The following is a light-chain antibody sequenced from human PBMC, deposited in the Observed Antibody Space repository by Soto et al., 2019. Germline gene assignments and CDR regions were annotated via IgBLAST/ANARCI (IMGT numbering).Light chain of an antibody. CDR3: QQANSFPT. V-gene: IGKV1-12*01. Sequence: DIQMTQSPSFVSASVGDRVTITCRASQDISSWLVWYQQKPGKAPKLLIHATSGLQSGVPSRFSGSGSGTDFTLTISSLQPEDFATYYCQQANSFPTFGGGTKVEIK. CDR2: ATS. J-gene: IGKJ4*01. CDR1: QDISSW.